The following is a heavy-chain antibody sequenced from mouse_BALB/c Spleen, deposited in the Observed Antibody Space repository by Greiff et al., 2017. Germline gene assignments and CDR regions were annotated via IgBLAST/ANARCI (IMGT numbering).Heavy chain of an antibody. CDR2: ISSGGSYT. J-gene: IGHJ4*01. D-gene: IGHD2-1*01. CDR3: ARDYGNFPLYYAMDY. Sequence: EVMLVESGGGLVKPGGSLKLSCAASGFTFSSYAMSWVRQSPEKRLEWVAEISSGGSYTYYPDTVTGRFTISRDNAKNTLYLEMSSLRSEDTAMYYCARDYGNFPLYYAMDYWGQGTSVTVSS. CDR1: GFTFSSYA. V-gene: IGHV5-9-4*01.